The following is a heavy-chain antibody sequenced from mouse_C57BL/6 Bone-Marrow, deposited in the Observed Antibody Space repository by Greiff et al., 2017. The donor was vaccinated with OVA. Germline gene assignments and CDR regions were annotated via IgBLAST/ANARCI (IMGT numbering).Heavy chain of an antibody. CDR1: GYSITSGYY. J-gene: IGHJ2*01. CDR3: ARDGGSPDY. Sequence: EVQLVESGPGLVKPSQSLSLTCSVTGYSITSGYYWNWIRQFPGNKLEWMGYISYDGSNNYNPSLKNRISITRDTSKNQFFLKLNSVTTEDTATYYCARDGGSPDYWGQGTTLTVSS. D-gene: IGHD1-1*02. CDR2: ISYDGSN. V-gene: IGHV3-6*01.